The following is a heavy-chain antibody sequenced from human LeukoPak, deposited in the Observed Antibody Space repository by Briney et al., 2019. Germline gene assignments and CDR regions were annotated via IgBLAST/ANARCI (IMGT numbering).Heavy chain of an antibody. CDR3: ASGYFDY. Sequence: PSETLSLTCTVSGGSISSYYWSWIRQPPGKGLEWIGEINHSGSTNYNPSLKSRVTISVDTSKNQFSLKLSSVTAADTAVYYCASGYFDYWGQGTLVTVSS. J-gene: IGHJ4*02. V-gene: IGHV4-34*01. CDR1: GGSISSYY. CDR2: INHSGST.